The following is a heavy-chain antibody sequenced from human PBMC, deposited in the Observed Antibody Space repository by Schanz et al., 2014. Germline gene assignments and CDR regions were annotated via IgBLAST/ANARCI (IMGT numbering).Heavy chain of an antibody. Sequence: EVHLVESGGGLVKRGGSLRLSCAASGFTISSYSMNWVRQAPGKGLEWVSDISSGSSYANYADSVKGRFTISRDNAKNSLYLQMNSLRAEDTAVYYCAKDSTHIDIVLVPTAIDYWGQGTLVTVSS. V-gene: IGHV3-21*05. CDR1: GFTISSYS. D-gene: IGHD2-2*01. CDR2: ISSGSSYA. J-gene: IGHJ4*02. CDR3: AKDSTHIDIVLVPTAIDY.